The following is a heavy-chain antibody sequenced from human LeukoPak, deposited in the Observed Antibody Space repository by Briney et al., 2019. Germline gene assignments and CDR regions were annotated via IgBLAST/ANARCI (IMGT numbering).Heavy chain of an antibody. CDR2: ISSSSSTI. J-gene: IGHJ6*03. CDR3: ARAKSQSRQQLAQYYYYYYMDV. Sequence: PGGSLRLSCAASAFTFSSYEMNWVRQAPGKGLEWVSYISSSSSTIYYADSVKGRFTISRDNAKNSLYLQMNSLRAEDTAVYYCARAKSQSRQQLAQYYYYYYMDVRGKGTTVTVSS. V-gene: IGHV3-48*01. D-gene: IGHD6-13*01. CDR1: AFTFSSYE.